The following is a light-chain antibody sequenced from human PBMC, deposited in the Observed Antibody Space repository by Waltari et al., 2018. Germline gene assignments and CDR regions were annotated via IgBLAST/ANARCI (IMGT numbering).Light chain of an antibody. Sequence: IFLTQSPGTLSLSQAESATLSCRTSQSVYSSYLSWYQQKPGQAPRLLIDGASNRATGIPDSFSGSVSGTDFALTSSRLDPDDFALYYCQQYGTSPYTFGQGTKLEV. V-gene: IGKV3-20*01. CDR2: GAS. CDR1: QSVYSSY. J-gene: IGKJ2*01. CDR3: QQYGTSPYT.